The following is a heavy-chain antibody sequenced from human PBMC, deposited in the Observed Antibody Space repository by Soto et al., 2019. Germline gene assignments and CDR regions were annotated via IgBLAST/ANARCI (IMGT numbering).Heavy chain of an antibody. Sequence: EVQLVESGGGLVKPGGSLRLSCAASGFTFSTYTMNWVRQAPGKGLEWVSSISDSSNYINYADSVKGRCTISRDNAKNSLLLQMNSLRAEDTAVYYCARDRRPRNEVDTFDYWGQGSLVTVSS. CDR3: ARDRRPRNEVDTFDY. CDR2: ISDSSNYI. J-gene: IGHJ4*02. CDR1: GFTFSTYT. V-gene: IGHV3-21*02. D-gene: IGHD1-1*01.